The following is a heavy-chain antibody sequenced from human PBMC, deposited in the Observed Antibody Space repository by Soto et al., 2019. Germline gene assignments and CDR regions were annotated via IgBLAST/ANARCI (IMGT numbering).Heavy chain of an antibody. J-gene: IGHJ4*02. CDR2: ISSSSSYI. Sequence: EVQLVESGGGLVKPGGSLRLSCAASGFTFSSYSMNWVRQAPGKGLEWVSSISSSSSYIYYADSVKGRFTISRDNAKNSLDLQMNSLRAEDTAVYYCAREHGYSYGYVAIDYWGQGTLVTVSS. CDR3: AREHGYSYGYVAIDY. CDR1: GFTFSSYS. V-gene: IGHV3-21*01. D-gene: IGHD5-18*01.